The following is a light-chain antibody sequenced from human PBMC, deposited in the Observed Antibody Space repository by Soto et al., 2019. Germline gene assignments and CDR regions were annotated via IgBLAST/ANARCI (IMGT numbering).Light chain of an antibody. V-gene: IGLV2-14*01. CDR3: RSYTSSSIHYV. J-gene: IGLJ1*01. CDR1: SSDVGGYNY. CDR2: EVS. Sequence: QSALTQPASVSGSPGQSITISCTGTSSDVGGYNYVSWYQQHPGKAPKLMIYEVSNRPSGVSNRFSGSKSGNTASLTISGLLDYDEADYYSRSYTSSSIHYVFGTGTKLTVL.